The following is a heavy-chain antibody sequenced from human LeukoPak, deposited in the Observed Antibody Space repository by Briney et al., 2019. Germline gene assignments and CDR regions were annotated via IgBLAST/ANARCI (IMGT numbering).Heavy chain of an antibody. CDR3: ASGIAARRKYYYYYYMDV. CDR1: GGSISSSY. CDR2: IHTSGST. Sequence: SETLSLTCTVSGGSISSSYWSWIRQPAGKGLEWIGRIHTSGSTNYNPSLKSRVTISVDTSKNQFSLKLSSVTAADTAVYYCASGIAARRKYYYYYYMDVWGKGTTVTVSS. J-gene: IGHJ6*03. D-gene: IGHD6-6*01. V-gene: IGHV4-4*07.